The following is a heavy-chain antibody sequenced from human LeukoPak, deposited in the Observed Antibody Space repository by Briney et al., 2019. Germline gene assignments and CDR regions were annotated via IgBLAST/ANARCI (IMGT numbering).Heavy chain of an antibody. CDR1: GFTFSSYG. V-gene: IGHV3-30*03. CDR2: ISYDGSNK. D-gene: IGHD4-17*01. J-gene: IGHJ6*02. Sequence: PEGSLRLSCAASGFTFSSYGMHWVRQAPGKGLEWVAVISYDGSNKYYADSVKGRFTISRDNSKNTLYLQMNSLRAEDTAVYYCAAVTNKYYYYGMDVWGQGTTVTVSS. CDR3: AAVTNKYYYYGMDV.